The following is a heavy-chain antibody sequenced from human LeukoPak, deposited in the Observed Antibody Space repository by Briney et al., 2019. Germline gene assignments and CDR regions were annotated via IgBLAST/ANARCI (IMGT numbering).Heavy chain of an antibody. CDR1: GYTFTNYG. J-gene: IGHJ4*02. Sequence: GASVKVSCKPSGYTFTNYGINWVRQAPGQGLEWMGWISAYNGNTNYAQKLQGRVTMTTDTSTSTAYMELRGLTSDDTAVYYCARGYDIWSPMDYWGQGTLVTVSS. CDR3: ARGYDIWSPMDY. CDR2: ISAYNGNT. D-gene: IGHD3-3*01. V-gene: IGHV1-18*01.